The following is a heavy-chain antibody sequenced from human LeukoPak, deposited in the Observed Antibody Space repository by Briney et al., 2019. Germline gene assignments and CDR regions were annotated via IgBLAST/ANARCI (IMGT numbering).Heavy chain of an antibody. CDR2: INHSGST. J-gene: IGHJ4*02. CDR1: GGSISSGGYS. Sequence: SQTLSLTCAVSGGSISSGGYSWSWIRQPPGKGLEWIGEINHSGSTNYNPSLKSRVTISVDTSKNQFSLKLSSVTAADTAVYYCARTIYSYGYFDYWGQGTLVTVSS. V-gene: IGHV4-30-2*01. D-gene: IGHD5-18*01. CDR3: ARTIYSYGYFDY.